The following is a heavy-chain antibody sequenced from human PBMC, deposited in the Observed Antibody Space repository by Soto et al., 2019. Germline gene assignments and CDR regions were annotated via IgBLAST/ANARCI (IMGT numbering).Heavy chain of an antibody. Sequence: LGESLKISCKGSGYSFTSYWIGWVRQMPGKGLEWMGIIYPGDSDTRYSPSFQGQVTISADKSISTAYLHWSSLKASDTAMYYCARPGSTNYYYYGMDVWGQGTTVTVSS. CDR3: ARPGSTNYYYYGMDV. J-gene: IGHJ6*02. D-gene: IGHD6-13*01. V-gene: IGHV5-51*01. CDR1: GYSFTSYW. CDR2: IYPGDSDT.